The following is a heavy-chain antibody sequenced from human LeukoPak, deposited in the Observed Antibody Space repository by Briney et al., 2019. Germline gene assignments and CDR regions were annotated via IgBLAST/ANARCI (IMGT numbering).Heavy chain of an antibody. J-gene: IGHJ3*02. V-gene: IGHV4-34*01. Sequence: PSETLSLTCAVYGVSFTGYYLSWVRQPPGKWLEWIGEINDIGSTNYNPSLKSRVTISVDTSKNQFSLKLSSVTAADTAVYYCARHLRGGLRAFEIWGPGTMVTVSS. D-gene: IGHD2-21*02. CDR3: ARHLRGGLRAFEI. CDR1: GVSFTGYY. CDR2: INDIGST.